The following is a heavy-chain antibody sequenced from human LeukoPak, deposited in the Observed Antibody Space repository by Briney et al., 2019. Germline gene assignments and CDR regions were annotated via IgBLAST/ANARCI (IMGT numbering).Heavy chain of an antibody. CDR2: ISWNSGSI. J-gene: IGHJ6*03. CDR1: GFTFDDYA. Sequence: GGSLRLSCAASGFTFDDYAMRWVRQAPGKGLEWVSGISWNSGSIGYADSVKGRFTISRDNAKNPLYLQMNSLRAEDTALYYCAKDLIARNYYYYYMDVWGKGTTVTVSS. V-gene: IGHV3-9*01. D-gene: IGHD6-13*01. CDR3: AKDLIARNYYYYYMDV.